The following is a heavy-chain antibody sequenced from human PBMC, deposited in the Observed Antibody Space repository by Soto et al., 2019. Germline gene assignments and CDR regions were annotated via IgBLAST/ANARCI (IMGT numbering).Heavy chain of an antibody. CDR3: ASGFYRAD. V-gene: IGHV4-59*01. J-gene: IGHJ1*01. D-gene: IGHD3-22*01. CDR2: MYYSGST. Sequence: LXLTCTVALCSISIFYWRWSRQPPGKGLESIAYMYYSGSTNSNPSLKSRVTMSVDTSKNKFSLSLTSVTAAATEVYYCASGFYRADWGQGTLVTVSS. CDR1: LCSISIFY.